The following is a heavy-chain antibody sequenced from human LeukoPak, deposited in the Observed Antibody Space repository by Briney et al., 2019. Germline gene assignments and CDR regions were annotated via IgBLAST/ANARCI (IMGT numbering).Heavy chain of an antibody. CDR3: ARWRNFAH. J-gene: IGHJ4*02. Sequence: ASVKVSCKASGYTFTAYYIHWVRQAPGQGLEWMGWINPNSGGTNYAQKFQGRVTLTRDTSINTAYMELSSLRSDDTAVYYCARWRNFAHWGQGTLVTVP. CDR1: GYTFTAYY. CDR2: INPNSGGT. V-gene: IGHV1-2*02.